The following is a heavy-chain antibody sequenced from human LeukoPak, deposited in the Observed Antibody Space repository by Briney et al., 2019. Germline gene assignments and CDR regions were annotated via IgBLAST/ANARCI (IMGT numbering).Heavy chain of an antibody. J-gene: IGHJ4*02. D-gene: IGHD6-13*01. Sequence: ASVKVSCKASGFTFTNYAMHWVRQAPGQRLEWMGWINAGNGNTKYSQKFQGRVTITADESTSTAYMELSSLRSEDTAVYYCARGRRLAAAGGSFDYWGQGTLVTVSS. CDR2: INAGNGNT. V-gene: IGHV1-3*01. CDR1: GFTFTNYA. CDR3: ARGRRLAAAGGSFDY.